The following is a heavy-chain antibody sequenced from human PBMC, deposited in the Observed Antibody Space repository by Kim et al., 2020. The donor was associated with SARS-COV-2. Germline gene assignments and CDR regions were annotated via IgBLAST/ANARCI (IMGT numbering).Heavy chain of an antibody. J-gene: IGHJ5*01. V-gene: IGHV3-21*01. Sequence: GGSLRLSCAASGFTLSEYSMNWVRQAPGKGLEWVSSISSSSTDMYYADAVKGRLTISRDNAKNSLYLQMNSLRDEDKAVYYCVRGGKKASSSSRDYGYWFDSWGQGTLVTVSS. CDR1: GFTLSEYS. CDR3: VRGGKKASSSSRDYGYWFDS. D-gene: IGHD3-16*01. CDR2: ISSSSTDM.